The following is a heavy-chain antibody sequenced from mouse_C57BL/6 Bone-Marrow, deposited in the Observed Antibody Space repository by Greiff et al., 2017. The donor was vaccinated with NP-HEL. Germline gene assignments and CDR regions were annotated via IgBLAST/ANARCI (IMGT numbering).Heavy chain of an antibody. CDR1: GYTFTSYG. Sequence: VKLQESGAELARPGASVKLSCKASGYTFTSYGIRWVKQSTGQGLEWIGEIYPRSGNTYYNEKFKGKATLTADKSSSTAYMELRSLTSEDSAVYFCARDAYYYGSPWDYWGQGTTLTVSS. CDR3: ARDAYYYGSPWDY. D-gene: IGHD1-1*01. V-gene: IGHV1-81*01. CDR2: IYPRSGNT. J-gene: IGHJ2*01.